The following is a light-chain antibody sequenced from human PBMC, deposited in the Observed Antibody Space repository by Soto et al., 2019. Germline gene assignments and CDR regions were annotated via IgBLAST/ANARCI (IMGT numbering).Light chain of an antibody. CDR3: QAWDSSTVV. CDR2: EVT. CDR1: NSDIGTYNF. Sequence: QSALTQPASVSGSPGQSITISCTGTNSDIGTYNFVSWYQRPPGKAPKLLIYEVTNRPSGVSSRFSGSKSGSTASLTISGLQAEDEGDYYCQAWDSSTVVFGGGTQLTVL. J-gene: IGLJ2*01. V-gene: IGLV2-14*01.